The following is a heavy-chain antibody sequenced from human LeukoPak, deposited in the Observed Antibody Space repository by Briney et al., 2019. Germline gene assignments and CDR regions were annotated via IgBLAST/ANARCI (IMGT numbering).Heavy chain of an antibody. CDR2: IYYSGST. CDR1: GGSISSNNYC. Sequence: SETLSLTCTVSGGSISSNNYCWGWIRQPPGTGLEWIGNIYYSGSTYYNPSLKSRVTISVDTSKNQFSLKLNSVTAADTAVYYCAHSSGSYYDAFDIWGQGTMVTVSS. D-gene: IGHD1-26*01. J-gene: IGHJ3*02. V-gene: IGHV4-39*07. CDR3: AHSSGSYYDAFDI.